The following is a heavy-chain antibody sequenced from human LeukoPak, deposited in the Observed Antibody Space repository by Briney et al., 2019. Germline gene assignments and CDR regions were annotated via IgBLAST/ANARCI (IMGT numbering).Heavy chain of an antibody. D-gene: IGHD3-16*01. V-gene: IGHV4-59*12. Sequence: PSETLSLTCTVSGGSISSYYWNWIRQPPGKGLEWIAYIYYSGSTNYNPSLKSRVPTSVDTSKTQFSLRLTSVTAADTAVYSCAREGAVPGIDPWGQGTLVTVAS. CDR2: IYYSGST. J-gene: IGHJ5*02. CDR1: GGSISSYY. CDR3: AREGAVPGIDP.